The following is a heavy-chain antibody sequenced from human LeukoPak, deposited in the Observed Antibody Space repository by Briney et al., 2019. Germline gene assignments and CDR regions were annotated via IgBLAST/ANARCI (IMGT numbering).Heavy chain of an antibody. Sequence: GGSLRLSCAASVFTHRSYDMSWVRQAPGKGLEWVAATSGSGVNSYYADSVRGRFTISRDNSQNTLYLQMDSLRAEDTALYYCGKEYSGYDFDYWGQGTLVTVSS. D-gene: IGHD5-12*01. CDR3: GKEYSGYDFDY. V-gene: IGHV3-23*01. CDR1: VFTHRSYD. J-gene: IGHJ4*02. CDR2: TSGSGVNS.